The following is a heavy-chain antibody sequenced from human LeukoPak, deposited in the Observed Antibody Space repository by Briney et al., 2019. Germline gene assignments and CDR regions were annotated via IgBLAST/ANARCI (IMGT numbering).Heavy chain of an antibody. CDR2: ISGSGDST. CDR3: AKEDHCSGGSCYLRGYFDY. J-gene: IGHJ4*02. V-gene: IGHV3-23*01. D-gene: IGHD2-15*01. CDR1: GFTFSSYA. Sequence: GGSLRLSCAASGFTFSSYAMSWVRQAPGKGLEWVSAISGSGDSTYYADSVKGRFTISRDNSKNTLYLQMNSLRAEDTAVYYCAKEDHCSGGSCYLRGYFDYWGQGTLVTVSS.